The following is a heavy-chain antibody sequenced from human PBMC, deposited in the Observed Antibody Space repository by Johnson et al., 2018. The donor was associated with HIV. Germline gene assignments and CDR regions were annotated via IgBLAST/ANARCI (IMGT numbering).Heavy chain of an antibody. V-gene: IGHV3-7*05. Sequence: VQLVESGGGLVQPGGSLRLSCAASGFTFSSYYMSWVRQAPGKGLEWVANIKQDGSDKYYVDSVKGRFTISRDNAKNSLYLQMNSLTAEDTALYYCASAKSGSFDAFDIWGQGTMVTVSS. CDR3: ASAKSGSFDAFDI. D-gene: IGHD1-26*01. CDR1: GFTFSSYY. CDR2: IKQDGSDK. J-gene: IGHJ3*02.